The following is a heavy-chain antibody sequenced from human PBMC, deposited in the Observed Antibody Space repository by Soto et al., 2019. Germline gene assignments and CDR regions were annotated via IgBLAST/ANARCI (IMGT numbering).Heavy chain of an antibody. V-gene: IGHV1-69*01. J-gene: IGHJ4*02. D-gene: IGHD1-26*01. CDR1: GGTFSTYA. Sequence: QVQLVQSGAEVKKPGSSVKVSCKASGGTFSTYAITWVRQAPGQGLEWLGGIIPIFGTTGYARKFQGRVTITAAESTSTVFIELSSLTSEDTAVYYWARGVGAYYFDYWGQGTLVTVSS. CDR3: ARGVGAYYFDY. CDR2: IIPIFGTT.